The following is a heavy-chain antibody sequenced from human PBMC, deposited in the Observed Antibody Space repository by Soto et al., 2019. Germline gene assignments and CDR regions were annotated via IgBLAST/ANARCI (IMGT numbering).Heavy chain of an antibody. CDR3: SRDLRREQLVPWWCDT. D-gene: IGHD6-13*01. V-gene: IGHV1-18*01. Sequence: QVQLVQSGAEVKKPGASVKVSCKASGYTFTSYGLSWVRQAPGQGLEWMGWISAYTGKTNYAQKLQGRVTMTTDTSTSRAYMQLRSLRSDDTAVYYCSRDLRREQLVPWWCDTLGQGTRVTVS. CDR1: GYTFTSYG. J-gene: IGHJ5*02. CDR2: ISAYTGKT.